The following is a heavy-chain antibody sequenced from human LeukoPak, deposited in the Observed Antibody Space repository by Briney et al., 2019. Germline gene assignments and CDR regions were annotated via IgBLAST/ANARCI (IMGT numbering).Heavy chain of an antibody. J-gene: IGHJ4*02. CDR2: IYYSGST. D-gene: IGHD2-15*01. CDR3: ARGLYCSGGSCFYDY. CDR1: GGSISSYY. Sequence: SETLSLTCTVSGGSISSYYWSWIRQPPGKGLEWIGYIYYSGSTNYNPSLKSRVTISVDTSKNQFSLKLSSVTAADTAVCYCARGLYCSGGSCFYDYWGQGTLVTVSS. V-gene: IGHV4-59*01.